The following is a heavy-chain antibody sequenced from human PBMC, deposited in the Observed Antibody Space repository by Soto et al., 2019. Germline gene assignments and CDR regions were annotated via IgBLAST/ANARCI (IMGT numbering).Heavy chain of an antibody. CDR1: GYSFASYW. D-gene: IGHD6-6*01. J-gene: IGHJ6*02. CDR3: ARTRSFTLGFYYDGMDV. V-gene: IGHV5-51*01. CDR2: IYPGDSDT. Sequence: EVQLVPSGEEVKKPGESLKISCQGSGYSFASYWIGWVRQMPGKDLEWMGIIYPGDSDTRYSPSFQGQVTISADKSLRTAYLQWTSLKASDTALYYCARTRSFTLGFYYDGMDVWVQGTTVTVSS.